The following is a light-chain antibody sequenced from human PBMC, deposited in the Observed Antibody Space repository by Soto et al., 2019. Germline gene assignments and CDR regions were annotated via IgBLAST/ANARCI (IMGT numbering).Light chain of an antibody. J-gene: IGKJ4*01. CDR1: RDIHTW. CDR2: GAS. Sequence: DFQMTQSPSSVSASVGDRVTITCRASRDIHTWLAWYQQKPGKAPKLLIYGASTLQSGVPSRFSGGGAGTDFILTSSNLHPEDFATYYCHQANTVPLTFGGGTKVEI. CDR3: HQANTVPLT. V-gene: IGKV1-12*01.